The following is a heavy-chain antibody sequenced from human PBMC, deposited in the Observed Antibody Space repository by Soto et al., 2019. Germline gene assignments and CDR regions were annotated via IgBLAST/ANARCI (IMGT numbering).Heavy chain of an antibody. J-gene: IGHJ6*03. D-gene: IGHD3-3*02. CDR2: IIPILGIA. CDR1: GGTFSSYT. V-gene: IGHV1-69*02. Sequence: QVQLVQSGAEVKKPGSSVKVSCKASGGTFSSYTISWVRQAPGQGLEWMGRIIPILGIANYAQKFQGRVTITADKSTSTAYIELSSLRSEDTAVYYCARSLAYYYMDVWGKGTTVTVSS. CDR3: ARSLAYYYMDV.